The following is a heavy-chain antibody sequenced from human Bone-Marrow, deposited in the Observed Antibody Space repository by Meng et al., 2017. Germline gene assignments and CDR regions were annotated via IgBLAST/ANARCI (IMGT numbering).Heavy chain of an antibody. V-gene: IGHV1-2*06. CDR3: ARDEDISAAGKLFGDY. CDR2: INPKSGDT. Sequence: QVCVVQLGGEVKKPGASVKVSCKASGYTFPDYYLHWVRRAPGQGLEWMGRINPKSGDTHYAQKFQGRVTMTGDTSISTAYMELSGLRSDDTAMYYCARDEDISAAGKLFGDYWGQGTLVTVSS. D-gene: IGHD6-13*01. CDR1: GYTFPDYY. J-gene: IGHJ4*02.